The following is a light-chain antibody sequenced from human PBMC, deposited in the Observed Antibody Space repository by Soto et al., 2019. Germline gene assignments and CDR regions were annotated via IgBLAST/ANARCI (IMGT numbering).Light chain of an antibody. CDR2: DVT. J-gene: IGLJ1*01. CDR1: SSDVGSNNR. V-gene: IGLV2-18*02. CDR3: SSYTTSNTYV. Sequence: QSALTQPPSVSGSPGQSVAISCTGSSSDVGSNNRASWYHQPPGTAPKLIIYDVTNRPSGVPDRFSGSKSGNTASLTISGLQAEDEADYYCSSYTTSNTYVFGTGTKVTVL.